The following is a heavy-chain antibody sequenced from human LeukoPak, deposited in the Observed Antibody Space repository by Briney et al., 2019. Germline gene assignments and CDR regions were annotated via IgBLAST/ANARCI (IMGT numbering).Heavy chain of an antibody. J-gene: IGHJ6*03. CDR1: GFTFSSYW. D-gene: IGHD5-18*01. Sequence: TGGSLRLSCAASGFTFSSYWMSWVRQAPGKGLEWVANIKQDGSEKYYVDSVKGRFTISRDNAKNSLYLQMNSLRAEDTAVYYCARDYLGYSYGFSHYMDVWGKGTTVTVSS. V-gene: IGHV3-7*01. CDR3: ARDYLGYSYGFSHYMDV. CDR2: IKQDGSEK.